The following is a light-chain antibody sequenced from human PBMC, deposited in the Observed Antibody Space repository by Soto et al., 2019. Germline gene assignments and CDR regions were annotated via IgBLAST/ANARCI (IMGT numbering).Light chain of an antibody. CDR3: QQYHSAPQT. CDR1: QSVLYSPNNKNY. V-gene: IGKV4-1*01. CDR2: WAS. Sequence: DIVMTQSPDSLAVSLGERATINCKSSQSVLYSPNNKNYVAWYQQKPGQPPKLLVYWASTRESGVPDPFSGSESGTDFTLTISSLQAEDVAVYYCQQYHSAPQTFGQGNRVQIK. J-gene: IGKJ1*01.